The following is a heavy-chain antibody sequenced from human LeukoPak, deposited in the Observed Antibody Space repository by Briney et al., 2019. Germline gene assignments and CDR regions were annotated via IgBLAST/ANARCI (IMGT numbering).Heavy chain of an antibody. J-gene: IGHJ3*02. V-gene: IGHV3-53*01. CDR1: GFTVSSNS. Sequence: GGSLRLSCTVSGFTVSSNSMSWVRQAPGKGLEWVSFIYSGGNTHYSDSVKGRFTISRDNAKNSLYLQMNSLRAEDTALYYCARELSVVVPAATNAFDIWGQGTMVTVSS. CDR3: ARELSVVVPAATNAFDI. D-gene: IGHD2-2*01. CDR2: IYSGGNT.